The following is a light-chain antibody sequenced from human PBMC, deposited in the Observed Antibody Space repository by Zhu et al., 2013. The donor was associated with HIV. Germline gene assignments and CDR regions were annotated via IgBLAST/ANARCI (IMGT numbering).Light chain of an antibody. CDR1: SSDVGGYNY. CDR3: SSYAGSNKGV. V-gene: IGLV2-14*01. CDR2: EVT. Sequence: QSALTQPASVSGSPGQSIAISCTGTSSDVGGYNYVSWYQQHPGIAPKLMIFEVTNRPSGVSNRFSGSKSGNTASLTVSGLQAEDEADYYCSSYAGSNKGVFGGGTKLTVL. J-gene: IGLJ3*02.